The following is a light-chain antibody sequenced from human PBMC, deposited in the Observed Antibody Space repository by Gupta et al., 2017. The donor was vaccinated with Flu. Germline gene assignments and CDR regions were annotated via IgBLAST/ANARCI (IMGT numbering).Light chain of an antibody. CDR1: SNDVGSYNL. J-gene: IGLJ3*02. CDR2: ENK. CDR3: CSYATASWV. Sequence: QSALTQPASVSGSPGQSTTISCTGTSNDVGSYNLVSWYQQHPGKVPKLMIYENKKRPSGVSNRFSGPKSGNTASLTISGLQAEDEADYYCCSYATASWVFGGGTKVTVL. V-gene: IGLV2-23*01.